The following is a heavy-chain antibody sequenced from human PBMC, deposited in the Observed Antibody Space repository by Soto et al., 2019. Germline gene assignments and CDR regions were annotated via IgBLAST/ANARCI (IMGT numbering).Heavy chain of an antibody. J-gene: IGHJ6*02. D-gene: IGHD1-26*01. CDR2: FDPEDGET. Sequence: ASVKVSCKVSGYTLTEISMHWVRQAPGKGLEWMGGFDPEDGETIYAQKSQGRVTMTEDTSTDTAYMELSSLRSEDAAVYYCATDKAGATYYYYGMDVWGQGTTVTVS. CDR3: ATDKAGATYYYYGMDV. V-gene: IGHV1-24*01. CDR1: GYTLTEIS.